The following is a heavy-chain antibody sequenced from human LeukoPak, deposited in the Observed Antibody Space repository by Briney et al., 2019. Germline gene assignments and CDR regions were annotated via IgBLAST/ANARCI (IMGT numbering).Heavy chain of an antibody. J-gene: IGHJ4*02. Sequence: SETLSLTCTVSGGSISSYYWSWIRQPAGKGLEWIGRIYTSGSTNYNPSLKSRVTMSVDTSKNQFSLKLSSVTAADTAVYYCARSDALWELERRRYFDYWGQGTLVTVSS. V-gene: IGHV4-4*07. CDR1: GGSISSYY. CDR3: ARSDALWELERRRYFDY. CDR2: IYTSGST. D-gene: IGHD1-1*01.